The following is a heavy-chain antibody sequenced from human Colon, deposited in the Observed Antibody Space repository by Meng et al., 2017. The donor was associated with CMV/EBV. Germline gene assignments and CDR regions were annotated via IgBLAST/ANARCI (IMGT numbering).Heavy chain of an antibody. Sequence: GESLKISCAASGFNFGGYSFNWVRQTPQKGLEWVSSITSIGSPIRYAESVKGRFTISRDNAQNSLYLQMSSLRVEDTAVYYCARDTDYDFWSGYYIYYWGQGTLVTVSS. J-gene: IGHJ4*02. CDR3: ARDTDYDFWSGYYIYY. D-gene: IGHD3-3*01. V-gene: IGHV3-21*01. CDR2: ITSIGSPI. CDR1: GFNFGGYS.